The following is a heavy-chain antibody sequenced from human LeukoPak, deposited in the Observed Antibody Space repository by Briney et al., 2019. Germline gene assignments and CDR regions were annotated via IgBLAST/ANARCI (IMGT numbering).Heavy chain of an antibody. J-gene: IGHJ6*03. V-gene: IGHV1-18*01. D-gene: IGHD3-22*01. Sequence: ASVKVSCKASGYTFTSYGISWVRQAPGQGLEWMGWISAYNGNTNYAQKFQGRVTMTRNTSISTAYMELSSLRSEDTAVYYCARVRAYDSGDYYYYYYMDVWGKGTTVTISS. CDR1: GYTFTSYG. CDR3: ARVRAYDSGDYYYYYYMDV. CDR2: ISAYNGNT.